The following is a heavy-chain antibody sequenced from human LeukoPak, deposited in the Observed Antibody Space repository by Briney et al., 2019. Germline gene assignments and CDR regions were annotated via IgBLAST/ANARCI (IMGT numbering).Heavy chain of an antibody. CDR3: ARDTD. V-gene: IGHV3-23*01. CDR1: GFTFSTVA. Sequence: GGSLRLSCAPPGFTFSTVAMSWVRQAPGKGLEWVSAISGSGGSTYYADSVKGRFTISRDNAKNSLYLQMNSLRAEDTAVYYCARDTDWGQGTLVTVSS. J-gene: IGHJ4*02. D-gene: IGHD2-8*02. CDR2: ISGSGGST.